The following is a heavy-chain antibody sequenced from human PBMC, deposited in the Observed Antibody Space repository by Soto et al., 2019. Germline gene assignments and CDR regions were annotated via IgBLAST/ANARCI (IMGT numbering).Heavy chain of an antibody. V-gene: IGHV1-69*01. CDR3: ARSMTAILYFYYYYGIDV. Sequence: QVQLVQSGAEVKKPGSSVKVSCKASGGTFSSYAISWVRQAPGQGLEWMGGIIPIFGTANYAQKFQGRVTITADESTRTAYRELSSLRSEDTAVYYCARSMTAILYFYYYYGIDVWGQVTTVTVSS. J-gene: IGHJ6*02. CDR1: GGTFSSYA. D-gene: IGHD2-21*02. CDR2: IIPIFGTA.